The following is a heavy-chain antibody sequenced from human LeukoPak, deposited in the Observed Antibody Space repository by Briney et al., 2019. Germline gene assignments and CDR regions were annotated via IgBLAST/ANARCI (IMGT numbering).Heavy chain of an antibody. J-gene: IGHJ4*02. V-gene: IGHV1-2*06. CDR2: INIRSGAT. D-gene: IGHD3-9*01. CDR3: RLVTTGDY. CDR1: GYSFTGQY. Sequence: ASVKVSCKTSGYSFTGQYMHWVRQAPGQGLEWMGRINIRSGATNYAQKFQDRVTVTRDTSITTVYIEVSRLRSDDTAVYYCRLVTTGDYWGQGTLVTVSS.